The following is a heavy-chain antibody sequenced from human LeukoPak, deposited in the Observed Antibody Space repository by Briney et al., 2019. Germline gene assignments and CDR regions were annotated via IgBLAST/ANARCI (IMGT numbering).Heavy chain of an antibody. J-gene: IGHJ4*02. D-gene: IGHD1-14*01. V-gene: IGHV3-66*01. CDR2: TYSGDTT. Sequence: GGSLRLSCAAFGFIVRSNHINWVRRAPGKGLEWVSITYSGDTTYYADSVKGRFIISRDDSKNTLSLQMNDLRVEDTAAYYCARERPDSRNLGSWGRGALVTVSS. CDR3: ARERPDSRNLGS. CDR1: GFIVRSNH.